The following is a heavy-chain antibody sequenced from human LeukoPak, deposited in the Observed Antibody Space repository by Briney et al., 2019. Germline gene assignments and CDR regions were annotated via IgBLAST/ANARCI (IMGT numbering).Heavy chain of an antibody. Sequence: ASVKVSCKTSGYPFTTYEINWVRQAAGQGLEWMGWVHPDTGYADYAQKFQGKVTMTSDTSISTAYMELSSLRSDDTAVYFCARGPRNDPWGQGTLVTVSS. J-gene: IGHJ5*02. V-gene: IGHV1-8*01. CDR1: GYPFTTYE. CDR2: VHPDTGYA. CDR3: ARGPRNDP. D-gene: IGHD1-14*01.